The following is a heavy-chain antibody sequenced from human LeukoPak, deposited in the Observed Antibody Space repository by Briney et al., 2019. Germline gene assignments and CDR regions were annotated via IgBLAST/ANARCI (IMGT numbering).Heavy chain of an antibody. CDR3: ARARVASQRGASFDY. V-gene: IGHV3-21*01. Sequence: GGSLRLSCAASGFTFSSSAMSWVRQAPGKGLEWVSSISSSSSYIYYADSVKGRFTISRDNAKNSLYLQMNSLRAEDTAVYYCARARVASQRGASFDYWGQGTLVTVSS. CDR1: GFTFSSSA. J-gene: IGHJ4*02. CDR2: ISSSSSYI. D-gene: IGHD2-15*01.